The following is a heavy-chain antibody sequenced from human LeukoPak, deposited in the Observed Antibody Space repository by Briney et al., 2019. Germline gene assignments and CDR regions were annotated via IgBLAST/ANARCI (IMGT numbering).Heavy chain of an antibody. Sequence: ASVTVSCKASGGTFSSYAISRVRQAPGQGLEWMGGIIPIFGTANYAQKFQGRVTITTDESTSTAYMELSSLRSEDTAVYYCARRASGLWFGELEANWFDPWGQGALVTVSS. J-gene: IGHJ5*02. CDR2: IIPIFGTA. V-gene: IGHV1-69*05. D-gene: IGHD3-10*01. CDR1: GGTFSSYA. CDR3: ARRASGLWFGELEANWFDP.